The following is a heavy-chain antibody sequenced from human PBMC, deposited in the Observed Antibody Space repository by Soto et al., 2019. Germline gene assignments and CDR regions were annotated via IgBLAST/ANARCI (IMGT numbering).Heavy chain of an antibody. V-gene: IGHV3-15*07. D-gene: IGHD2-15*01. Sequence: GGSLILFCAASGFTFSNAWMNWVRQAPGKGLEWVGRIKSKTDGGTTDYAAPVKGRFTISRDDSKNTLYLQMNSLKTEDTAVYYCQVVVAGANPRRGYFDYWGQGTLVTVSS. CDR1: GFTFSNAW. CDR3: QVVVAGANPRRGYFDY. J-gene: IGHJ4*02. CDR2: IKSKTDGGTT.